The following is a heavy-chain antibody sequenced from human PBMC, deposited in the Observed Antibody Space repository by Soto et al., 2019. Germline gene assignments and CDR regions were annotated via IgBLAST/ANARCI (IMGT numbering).Heavy chain of an antibody. J-gene: IGHJ6*02. CDR1: GYTFTSYG. Sequence: QVQLVQSGAEVKKTGASVKVSCKASGYTFTSYGITWVRQAPGQGLEWMGWISAYNGNTNYAQMFQGRVTMTTDTSTSTAYMEVRSLRLDERAVYYCGRNRYDSSGYYAYYYGMDVWGQGTTVTVSS. V-gene: IGHV1-18*04. D-gene: IGHD3-22*01. CDR3: GRNRYDSSGYYAYYYGMDV. CDR2: ISAYNGNT.